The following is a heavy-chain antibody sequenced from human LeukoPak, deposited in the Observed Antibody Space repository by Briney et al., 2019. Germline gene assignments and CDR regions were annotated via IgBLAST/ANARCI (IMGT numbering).Heavy chain of an antibody. D-gene: IGHD3-16*01. CDR1: GFTFTTYW. J-gene: IGHJ4*02. CDR2: IKQDGSEK. Sequence: GGSLRLSCAASGFTFTTYWMSWVRQTPGKGLEWPANIKQDGSEKYYVDSVEGRFTVSRDNAKNSLYLQMNSLRAEDTAVYYCARDTSGAFRAPRGDYWGQGTLVTVSS. CDR3: ARDTSGAFRAPRGDY. V-gene: IGHV3-7*01.